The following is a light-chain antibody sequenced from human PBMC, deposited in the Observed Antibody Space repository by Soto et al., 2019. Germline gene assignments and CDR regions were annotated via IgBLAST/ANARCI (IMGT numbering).Light chain of an antibody. Sequence: DIQMTQSPFTLSASVGDRVTITCRASQSISNRLAWHQQKPGKAPKVLIYDASNLNSGVPSRFSGSGSGTEFTLTISSLQPDDFATYYCQQSYSTPQTFGQGTKVDIK. CDR2: DAS. CDR1: QSISNR. J-gene: IGKJ1*01. CDR3: QQSYSTPQT. V-gene: IGKV1-5*01.